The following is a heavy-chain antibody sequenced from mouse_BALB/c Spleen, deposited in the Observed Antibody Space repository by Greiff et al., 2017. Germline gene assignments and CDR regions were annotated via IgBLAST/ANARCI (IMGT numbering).Heavy chain of an antibody. V-gene: IGHV2-2*02. Sequence: VMLVESGPGLVQPSQSLSITCTVSGFSLTSYGVHWVRQSPGKGLEWLGVIWSGGSTDYNAAFISRLSISKDNSKSQVFFKMNSLQANDTAIYYCARNVGYDYDDAMDYWGQGTSVTVSS. CDR2: IWSGGST. D-gene: IGHD2-4*01. CDR3: ARNVGYDYDDAMDY. CDR1: GFSLTSYG. J-gene: IGHJ4*01.